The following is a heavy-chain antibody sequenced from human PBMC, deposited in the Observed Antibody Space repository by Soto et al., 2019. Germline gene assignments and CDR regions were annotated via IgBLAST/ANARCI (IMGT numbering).Heavy chain of an antibody. CDR2: IIPIFGTA. J-gene: IGHJ6*02. CDR1: GGTFSSYA. V-gene: IGHV1-69*13. Sequence: SVKVSCKASGGTFSSYAISWVRQAPGQGLEWMGGIIPIFGTANYAQKFQGRVTITADESTSTAYMELSSLRSEDTAVYYCARDDRRWGTPYSSGWSDYYYYGMDVWGQGTTVTVSS. CDR3: ARDDRRWGTPYSSGWSDYYYYGMDV. D-gene: IGHD6-19*01.